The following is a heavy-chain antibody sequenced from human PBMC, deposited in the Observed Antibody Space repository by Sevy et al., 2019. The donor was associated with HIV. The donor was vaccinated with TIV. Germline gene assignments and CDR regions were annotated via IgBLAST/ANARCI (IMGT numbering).Heavy chain of an antibody. J-gene: IGHJ6*03. CDR1: GGSIRRGDYF. CDR2: ITDSGST. CDR3: ARLRGGYGNGWFYYYMDV. Sequence: SETLSLPCSVTGGSIRRGDYFWGWIRQSPGKGLEWIGSITDSGSTYYNPSLKSRVTMSVDTSKNQFSLKLSSVTAADTAVHYCARLRGGYGNGWFYYYMDVWGKGTTVTVSS. V-gene: IGHV4-39*01. D-gene: IGHD3-10*01.